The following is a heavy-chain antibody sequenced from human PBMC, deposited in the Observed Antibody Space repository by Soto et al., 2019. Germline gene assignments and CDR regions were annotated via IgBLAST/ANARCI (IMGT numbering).Heavy chain of an antibody. J-gene: IGHJ4*02. CDR2: IYYSGST. CDR1: GCSISSSSYY. CDR3: ARQLGGDYGYPKLYYFDY. V-gene: IGHV4-39*01. D-gene: IGHD2-21*02. Sequence: SETLSLTCTVSGCSISSSSYYWGWIRQPPGKGLEWIGSIYYSGSTYYNPSLKSRVTISVDTSKNQFSLKLSSVTAADTAVYYCARQLGGDYGYPKLYYFDYWGQGTLVTVSS.